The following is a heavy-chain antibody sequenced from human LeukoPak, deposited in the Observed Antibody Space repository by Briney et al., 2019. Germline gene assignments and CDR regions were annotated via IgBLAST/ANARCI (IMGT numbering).Heavy chain of an antibody. CDR1: GGTFSSYA. V-gene: IGHV1-69*06. D-gene: IGHD1-1*01. CDR2: IIPIFGTA. J-gene: IGHJ6*03. CDR3: ASMESPITYYYYYMDV. Sequence: ASVKVSCKASGGTFSSYAISWVRQAPGQGLEWMGGIIPIFGTANYAQKFQGRVTITADKSTSTAYMELSSLTSEDTAVYYCASMESPITYYYYYMDVWGTGTTVTVSS.